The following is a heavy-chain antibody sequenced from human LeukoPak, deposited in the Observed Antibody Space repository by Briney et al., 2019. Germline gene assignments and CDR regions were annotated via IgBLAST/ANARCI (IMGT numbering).Heavy chain of an antibody. D-gene: IGHD3-22*01. J-gene: IGHJ4*02. CDR1: GGSISSYY. Sequence: PSETPSLTFTVSGGSISSYYWSWIRQPPGKGLEWIGYIYSSGTTNYNPSLKSRVTMSVDTSKNQFSLKLSSVTAADTAVYYCGSAGYDSNALDYWGQGILVTVSS. CDR3: GSAGYDSNALDY. V-gene: IGHV4-59*01. CDR2: IYSSGTT.